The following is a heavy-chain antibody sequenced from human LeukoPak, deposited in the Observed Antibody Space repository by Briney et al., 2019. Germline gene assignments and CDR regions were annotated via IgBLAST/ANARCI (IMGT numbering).Heavy chain of an antibody. V-gene: IGHV4-61*02. CDR1: GGSISSGGYY. J-gene: IGHJ6*03. CDR2: IYTSGST. CDR3: AREALDTAMAPPYYYYYYMDV. D-gene: IGHD5-18*01. Sequence: PSQTLSLTCAVSGGSISSGGYYWSWIRQPAGKGLEWIGRIYTSGSTNYNPSLKSRVTISVDTSKNQFSLKLSSVTAADTAVYYCAREALDTAMAPPYYYYYYMDVWGKGTTVTISS.